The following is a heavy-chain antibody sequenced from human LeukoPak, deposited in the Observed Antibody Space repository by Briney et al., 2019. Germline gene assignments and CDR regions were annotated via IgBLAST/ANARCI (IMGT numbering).Heavy chain of an antibody. Sequence: SETLSLTCTVSGGSISSGDYYWSWIRQPPGKGLEWIGYIYYSGSTYYNPSLKSRVTISVDTSKNQFSLKLSSVTAADTAVYYCARVRLIFGVGNEIYYYYMDVWGKGTTVTVSS. CDR3: ARVRLIFGVGNEIYYYYMDV. D-gene: IGHD3-3*01. CDR1: GGSISSGDYY. J-gene: IGHJ6*03. CDR2: IYYSGST. V-gene: IGHV4-30-4*08.